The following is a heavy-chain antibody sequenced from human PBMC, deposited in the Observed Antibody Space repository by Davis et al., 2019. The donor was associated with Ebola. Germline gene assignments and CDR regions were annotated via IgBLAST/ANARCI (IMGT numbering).Heavy chain of an antibody. CDR3: AKDTNRRLRFDFDC. D-gene: IGHD3-3*01. CDR2: INQDESGK. J-gene: IGHJ4*02. Sequence: PGGSLRLSCAASGFTFSNYWMNWVRQAPGKGLEWVANINQDESGKYYGDSVKGRFTISRDNAKNSLYLQMNSLRPEDTAFYYCAKDTNRRLRFDFDCWGQGTLVTVSS. V-gene: IGHV3-7*03. CDR1: GFTFSNYW.